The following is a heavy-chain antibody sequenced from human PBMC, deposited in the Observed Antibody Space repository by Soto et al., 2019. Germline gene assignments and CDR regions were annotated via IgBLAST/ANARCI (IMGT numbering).Heavy chain of an antibody. J-gene: IGHJ6*02. CDR2: LNGGTGQT. CDR3: ARGKGMEENYYYYGMDI. D-gene: IGHD1-1*01. Sequence: GASVKVSCKASGYTFSTYAIHWVRQAPGQSLEWMGWLNGGTGQTRYSQRFQDRVTITRDTSVSTAYMEVSSLRPEDTAVYYCARGKGMEENYYYYGMDIWGQGTTVTVSS. V-gene: IGHV1-3*01. CDR1: GYTFSTYA.